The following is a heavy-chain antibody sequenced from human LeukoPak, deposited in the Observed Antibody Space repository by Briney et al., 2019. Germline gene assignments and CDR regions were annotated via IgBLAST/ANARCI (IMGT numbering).Heavy chain of an antibody. CDR1: GGSFSGYY. CDR2: INHSGST. J-gene: IGHJ4*02. D-gene: IGHD5-24*01. V-gene: IGHV4-34*01. CDR3: ARGLRRWLHPGFHVLDY. Sequence: TSETLSLTCAVYGGSFSGYYWSWIRQPPGKGLEWIGEINHSGSTNYNPSLKSRVTISVDTSKNQFSLKLSSVTAADTAVYYCARGLRRWLHPGFHVLDYWGQGTLVTVSS.